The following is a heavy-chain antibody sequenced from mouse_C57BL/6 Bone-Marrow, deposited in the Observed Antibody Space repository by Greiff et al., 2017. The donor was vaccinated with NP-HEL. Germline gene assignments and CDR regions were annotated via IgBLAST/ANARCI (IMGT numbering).Heavy chain of an antibody. D-gene: IGHD1-1*01. CDR1: GFNITDYC. J-gene: IGHJ4*01. CDR3: ARCPNYYGSSDYAMDY. CDR2: IDPEDGET. Sequence: VQLQQSGAELVKPGASVKLSCTASGFNITDYCMHWVKQRTEQGLEWIGRIDPEDGETKYAPKFKGKATITADTSSNTAYLQLSSLTSEDTAVYYCARCPNYYGSSDYAMDYWGQGTSVTVSS. V-gene: IGHV14-2*01.